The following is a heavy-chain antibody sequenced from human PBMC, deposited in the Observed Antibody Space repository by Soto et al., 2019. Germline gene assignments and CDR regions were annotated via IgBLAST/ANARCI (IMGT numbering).Heavy chain of an antibody. Sequence: QVQLVQSGAEVKKPGASVKVSCKASGYTFTDYYIHWVRQAPGQGLEWMGWINPNSGGTNYAQEFQGRVTMTWDTSIRTAYMELSRLRSDDTAVYYCARGDYYYGMDVWGQGTTVTVSS. CDR1: GYTFTDYY. J-gene: IGHJ6*02. CDR3: ARGDYYYGMDV. V-gene: IGHV1-2*02. CDR2: INPNSGGT.